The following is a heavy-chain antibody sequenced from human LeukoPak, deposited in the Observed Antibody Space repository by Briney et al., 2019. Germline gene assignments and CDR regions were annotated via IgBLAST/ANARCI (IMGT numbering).Heavy chain of an antibody. Sequence: PGGSLRLSCEASGCTFSFYDMNWVRQAPGMGLEWVSYITGSGSTIYYADSVKGRFTISRDNAKNSLYLQVNSLRAEDTAVYYCARDSRGRFGGNYFDYWGQGTLVTVSS. CDR3: ARDSRGRFGGNYFDY. CDR2: ITGSGSTI. V-gene: IGHV3-48*03. J-gene: IGHJ4*02. D-gene: IGHD3-10*01. CDR1: GCTFSFYD.